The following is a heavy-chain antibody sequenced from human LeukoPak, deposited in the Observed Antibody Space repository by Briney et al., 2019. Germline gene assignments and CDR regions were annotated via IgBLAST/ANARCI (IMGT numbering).Heavy chain of an antibody. CDR2: IYYSGST. D-gene: IGHD3-10*01. V-gene: IGHV4-59*01. CDR1: GGSISSYY. Sequence: SETLSLTCTVSGGSISSYYWSWIRQPPGKGLEGIGYIYYSGSTNYNPSLKSRVTISVDTSKNQFSLKLSSVTAADTAVYYCASRGFGESLFDYWGQGTLVTVSS. J-gene: IGHJ4*02. CDR3: ASRGFGESLFDY.